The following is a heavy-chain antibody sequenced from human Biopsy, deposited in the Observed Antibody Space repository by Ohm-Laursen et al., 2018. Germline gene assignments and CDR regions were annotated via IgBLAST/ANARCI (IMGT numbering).Heavy chain of an antibody. CDR2: IFYSGIT. CDR1: GGSTSSSY. J-gene: IGHJ5*02. CDR3: ARHPTGFWFDP. V-gene: IGHV4-39*01. Sequence: GTLSPTCTVSGGSTSSSYWAWIRQPPGKGLESIGSIFYSGITYYNPSLQSRVTMSVDTSKNQFSLNLTSVTAADTAVYYCARHPTGFWFDPWGQGTLVIVSS.